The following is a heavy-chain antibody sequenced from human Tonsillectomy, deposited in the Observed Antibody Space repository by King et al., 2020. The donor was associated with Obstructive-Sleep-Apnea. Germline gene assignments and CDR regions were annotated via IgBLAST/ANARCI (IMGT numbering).Heavy chain of an antibody. CDR1: GYTFTGYY. D-gene: IGHD5-12*01. J-gene: IGHJ4*02. V-gene: IGHV1-2*04. Sequence: QLVQSGAEVKKPGASVKVSCKASGYTFTGYYMHWVRQAPGQGLEWMGWINPNSGGTNYAQTFQGWVTMTRDTSISTAYMELSRLRSDDTAVYYCARAVDGCVATTGGYWGQGTLVTVSS. CDR2: INPNSGGT. CDR3: ARAVDGCVATTGGY.